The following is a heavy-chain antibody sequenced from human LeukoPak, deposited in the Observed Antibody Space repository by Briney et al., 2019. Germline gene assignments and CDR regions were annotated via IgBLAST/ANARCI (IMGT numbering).Heavy chain of an antibody. D-gene: IGHD6-19*01. Sequence: GGSLRLSCAASGFTFSSYSMNWVRQAPGKGLEWVSSISSSSSYIYYADSVKGRFTISRDNAKNSLYLQMNSLRAEDTAVYYCARGAVADLLFDYWGQGTLVTVSS. CDR2: ISSSSSYI. V-gene: IGHV3-21*01. CDR3: ARGAVADLLFDY. CDR1: GFTFSSYS. J-gene: IGHJ4*02.